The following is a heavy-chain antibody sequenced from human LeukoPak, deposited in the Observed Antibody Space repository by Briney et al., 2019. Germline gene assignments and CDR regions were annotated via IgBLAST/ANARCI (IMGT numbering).Heavy chain of an antibody. CDR1: GFTFSSYA. J-gene: IGHJ4*02. V-gene: IGHV3-33*01. Sequence: GGSLGLSCAASGFTFSSYAMHWVRQAPGKGLEWVAVIWYDGSHKYYADSVKGRFTISRDNSKNTLYLQMNSLRAEDTAVYYCAREGLPAAIIFADYWGQGTLVTVSS. CDR3: AREGLPAAIIFADY. CDR2: IWYDGSHK. D-gene: IGHD2-2*01.